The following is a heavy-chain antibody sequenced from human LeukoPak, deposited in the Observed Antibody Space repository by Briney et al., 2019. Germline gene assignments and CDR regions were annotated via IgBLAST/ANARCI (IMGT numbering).Heavy chain of an antibody. Sequence: GGSLRLSCAASRFTFRNYSMNWVRQAPGKGLEWVSYISTRSRTIYYADSVKGRFTISRDNAKNSLYLQMNSLRDEDTAVYYCARDLSPGSYSFDYWGQGTLVTVSS. CDR2: ISTRSRTI. D-gene: IGHD1-26*01. CDR3: ARDLSPGSYSFDY. CDR1: RFTFRNYS. J-gene: IGHJ4*02. V-gene: IGHV3-48*02.